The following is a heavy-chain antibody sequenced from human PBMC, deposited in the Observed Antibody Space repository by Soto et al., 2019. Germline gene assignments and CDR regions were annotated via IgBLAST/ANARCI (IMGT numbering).Heavy chain of an antibody. CDR1: GGTFSSYA. CDR3: ARVGISGGSYLSRDAFDI. Sequence: EASVKVSCKASGGTFSSYAISWVRQAPGQGLEWMGGIIPIFGTANYAQKFQGRVTITADESTSTAYMELSSLRSEDTAVYYCARVGISGGSYLSRDAFDIWGQGTMVTVSS. D-gene: IGHD1-26*01. CDR2: IIPIFGTA. V-gene: IGHV1-69*13. J-gene: IGHJ3*02.